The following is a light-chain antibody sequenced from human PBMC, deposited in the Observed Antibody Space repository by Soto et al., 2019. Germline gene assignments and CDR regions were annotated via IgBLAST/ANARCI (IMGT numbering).Light chain of an antibody. CDR2: GAS. V-gene: IGKV3-15*01. J-gene: IGKJ4*01. CDR1: QSVGTN. Sequence: EIVMTQSPVTLSVSPGERATLSCRASQSVGTNLAWYQQKPGQAHGLLISGASTRATGIPARFSGSGSGTEFTLTVSSLQSEDFAIYYCQQYEDWPQLTFGGGTKLEIK. CDR3: QQYEDWPQLT.